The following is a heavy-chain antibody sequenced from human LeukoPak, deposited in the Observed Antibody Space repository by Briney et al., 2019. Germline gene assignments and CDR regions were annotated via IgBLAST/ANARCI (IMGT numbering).Heavy chain of an antibody. D-gene: IGHD2-2*01. CDR2: IYTSGST. Sequence: SETLSLTCTASGGSISSYYWTWIRQPAGKGLEWIGRIYTSGSTNYNPSLKSRVTMSVDTSKNQFSLRLNSVTAADTAVYFCARDNRGYCSSTSCYSEGYFYYYMDVWGKGTTVTVSS. CDR1: GGSISSYY. CDR3: ARDNRGYCSSTSCYSEGYFYYYMDV. J-gene: IGHJ6*03. V-gene: IGHV4-4*07.